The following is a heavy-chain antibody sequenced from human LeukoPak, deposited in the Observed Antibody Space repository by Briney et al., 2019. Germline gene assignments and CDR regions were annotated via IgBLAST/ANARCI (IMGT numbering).Heavy chain of an antibody. J-gene: IGHJ5*02. CDR3: TTGYRDDP. CDR2: IRSKANSYAT. CDR1: GFTFSGSP. V-gene: IGHV3-73*01. Sequence: GGSLRLSCAVSGFTFSGSPMHWVRQASGKGLEWLGRIRSKANSYATVYAASVKGRFTISRDDSKTTAYLQMNSLKIEDTAVYYCTTGYRDDPWGQGTLVTVSS. D-gene: IGHD2-15*01.